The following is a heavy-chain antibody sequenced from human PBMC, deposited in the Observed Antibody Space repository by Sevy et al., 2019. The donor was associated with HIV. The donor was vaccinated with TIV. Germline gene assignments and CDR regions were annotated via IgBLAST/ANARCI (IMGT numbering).Heavy chain of an antibody. CDR1: GFTFSSYA. D-gene: IGHD3-9*01. CDR2: ISGSGGST. J-gene: IGHJ4*02. CDR3: AKAPFYDFLIGYYKDNYFDY. V-gene: IGHV3-23*01. Sequence: GGSLRLSCAASGFTFSSYAMSWVRQAPGKGLEWVSAISGSGGSTYYADTVKGGFTISRDNSKNTLYLQMNSLRAEDTAVYFCAKAPFYDFLIGYYKDNYFDYWGQGTLVTVSS.